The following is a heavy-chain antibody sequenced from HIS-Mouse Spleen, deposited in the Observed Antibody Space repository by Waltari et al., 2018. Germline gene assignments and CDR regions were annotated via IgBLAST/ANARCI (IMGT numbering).Heavy chain of an antibody. Sequence: QVQLVESGGGVVQPGRSLRRSCAASGFPFRSFGRPWVRQAPGKGLEWVAVISYDGSNKYYADSVKGRFTISRDNSKNTLYLQMNSLRAEDTAVYYCAKASSGWLDYWGQGTLVTVSS. CDR1: GFPFRSFG. CDR2: ISYDGSNK. CDR3: AKASSGWLDY. J-gene: IGHJ4*02. D-gene: IGHD6-19*01. V-gene: IGHV3-30*18.